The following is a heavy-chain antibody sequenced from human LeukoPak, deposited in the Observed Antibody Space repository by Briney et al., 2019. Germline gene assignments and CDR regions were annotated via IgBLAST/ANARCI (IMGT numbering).Heavy chain of an antibody. J-gene: IGHJ6*03. Sequence: SETLSLTCTVSGGSISSSSYYWGWIRQPPGKGLEWIGSIYYSGSTYYNPSLKSRVTISVDTSKNQFSLKLSSVTAADTAVYYCARGQVKQQLLARTGSRDYYYYMDVWGKGTTVTVSS. D-gene: IGHD6-13*01. CDR2: IYYSGST. CDR3: ARGQVKQQLLARTGSRDYYYYMDV. CDR1: GGSISSSSYY. V-gene: IGHV4-39*07.